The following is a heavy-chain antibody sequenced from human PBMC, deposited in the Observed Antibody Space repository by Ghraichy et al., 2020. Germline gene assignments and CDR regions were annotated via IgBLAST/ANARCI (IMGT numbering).Heavy chain of an antibody. CDR2: MSGSLSYR. D-gene: IGHD5-12*01. CDR3: ARDPSRLGGYYSDY. Sequence: LSLTCAASGFTFSSFTMNWVRQAPGTGLEWVAGMSGSLSYRNYADSFKGRFTISRDNAKNSVFLQMTSVTDDDTAVYYCARDPSRLGGYYSDYWGQGTMFTVSS. J-gene: IGHJ4*02. CDR1: GFTFSSFT. V-gene: IGHV3-21*04.